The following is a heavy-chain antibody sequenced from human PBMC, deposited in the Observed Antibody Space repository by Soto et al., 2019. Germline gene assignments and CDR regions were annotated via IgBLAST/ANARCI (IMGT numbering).Heavy chain of an antibody. V-gene: IGHV3-30*18. D-gene: IGHD6-19*01. CDR2: ISDDGNSQ. CDR1: GLSFSNYG. Sequence: QVQLVELGGGAVQPGRSLTLSCTASGLSFSNYGMHWVRQAPGKGLEWVAIISDDGNSQNYAGSVKGRFTISRDNFKNTVYLQMDRLRGDDTAVYYCAKDRYSSSPGHLEYWGQGTLVTVSS. J-gene: IGHJ4*02. CDR3: AKDRYSSSPGHLEY.